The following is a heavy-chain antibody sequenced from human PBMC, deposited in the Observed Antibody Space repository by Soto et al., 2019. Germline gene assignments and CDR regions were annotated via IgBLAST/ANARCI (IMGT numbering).Heavy chain of an antibody. CDR3: ARELRYFDWLGDPRTFDY. CDR1: GYTFTSYG. J-gene: IGHJ4*02. CDR2: ISAYNGNT. Sequence: GSSLKVSCKASGYTFTSYGISWVRQAPGQGLEWMGWISAYNGNTNYAQKLQGRVTMTTDTSTSTAYMELRSLRSEDTAVYYCARELRYFDWLGDPRTFDYWGQGTLVTVSS. D-gene: IGHD3-9*01. V-gene: IGHV1-18*01.